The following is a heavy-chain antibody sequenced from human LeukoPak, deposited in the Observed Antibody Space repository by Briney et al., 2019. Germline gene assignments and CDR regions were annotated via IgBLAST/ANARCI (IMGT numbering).Heavy chain of an antibody. Sequence: GGSLRLSCAASGFTFSSYSMNWDRQAPGKGLEWVSSISSSSSYIYYADSVKGRFTISRDNAKNSLYLQMNSLRAEDTAVYYCARDPPPVTAGYYFDYWGQGTLVTVSS. J-gene: IGHJ4*02. V-gene: IGHV3-21*01. D-gene: IGHD2-21*02. CDR1: GFTFSSYS. CDR3: ARDPPPVTAGYYFDY. CDR2: ISSSSSYI.